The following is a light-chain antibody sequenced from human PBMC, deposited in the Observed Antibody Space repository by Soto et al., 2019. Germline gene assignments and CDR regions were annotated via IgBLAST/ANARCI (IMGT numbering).Light chain of an antibody. CDR3: QQLNSFPIP. V-gene: IGKV1-9*01. J-gene: IGKJ3*01. Sequence: IQLTQSPSSLSASVGDRVTISCRASQGIANFLAWYQQKPGKAPKLLIYGASTLQSGVPSRFSVSGSGTDFTLTISSLQPEDFATYYCQQLNSFPIPFGPGTKVYIK. CDR2: GAS. CDR1: QGIANF.